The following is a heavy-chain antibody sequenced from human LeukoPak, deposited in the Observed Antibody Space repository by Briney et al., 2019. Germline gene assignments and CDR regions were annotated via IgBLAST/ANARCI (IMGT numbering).Heavy chain of an antibody. J-gene: IGHJ4*02. Sequence: GGSLRLSCAASGFTFSSYEMNWVRQAPGKGLEWVSYIRTSNPTIYYADSVKGRFTVSRDDAENSLYLQMNSLRVEDTAIYYCVRDHRWGFDYWGQGTLVTVSS. CDR2: IRTSNPTI. D-gene: IGHD4-23*01. V-gene: IGHV3-48*03. CDR1: GFTFSSYE. CDR3: VRDHRWGFDY.